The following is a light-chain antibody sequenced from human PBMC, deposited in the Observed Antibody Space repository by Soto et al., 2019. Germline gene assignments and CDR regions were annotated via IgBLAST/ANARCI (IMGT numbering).Light chain of an antibody. CDR3: CSYTTSSTYV. CDR2: DVN. Sequence: QSVLNQPASVSGSPGQSIAISCTGTSSVVGGYNYVSWYQQHPGKAPKLMIYDVNNRPSGVSNRFSGSKSGNTASLTISGLQAEDEADYYCCSYTTSSTYVFGTGTKVTVL. V-gene: IGLV2-14*03. J-gene: IGLJ1*01. CDR1: SSVVGGYNY.